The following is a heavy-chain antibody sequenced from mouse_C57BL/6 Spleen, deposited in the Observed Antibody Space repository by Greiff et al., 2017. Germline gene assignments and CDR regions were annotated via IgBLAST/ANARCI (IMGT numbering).Heavy chain of an antibody. Sequence: VQLQQSGPELVKPGASVKISCKASGYSFTGYYMNWVKQSPEKSLEWIGEINPSTGGTTYNQKFKAKATLTVDKSSSTAYMQLKSLTSEDSSVYYCARLDGNSRYFDYWGQGTTLTVSS. CDR3: ARLDGNSRYFDY. CDR1: GYSFTGYY. J-gene: IGHJ2*01. V-gene: IGHV1-42*01. D-gene: IGHD2-1*01. CDR2: INPSTGGT.